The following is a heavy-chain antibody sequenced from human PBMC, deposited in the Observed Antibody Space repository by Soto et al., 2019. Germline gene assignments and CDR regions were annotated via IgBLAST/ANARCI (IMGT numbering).Heavy chain of an antibody. J-gene: IGHJ6*02. Sequence: SETLSLTCTVSGGSISSYYWSWIRQPPGKGLEWIGYIYYSGSTNYNPSLKSRVTISVDTSKNQFSLKLSSVTAADTAVYYCARDGGWLQSYYYYGMDVWGQGTTVTVSS. V-gene: IGHV4-59*01. CDR2: IYYSGST. CDR3: ARDGGWLQSYYYYGMDV. D-gene: IGHD6-19*01. CDR1: GGSISSYY.